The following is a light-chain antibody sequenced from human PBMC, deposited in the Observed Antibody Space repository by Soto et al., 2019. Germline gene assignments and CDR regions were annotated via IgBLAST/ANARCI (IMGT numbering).Light chain of an antibody. Sequence: ALPQPSSVSGSPGQSITISCTGTSSDVGGYNYVSWYQQHPGKAPKLMIYEVSNRPSGVSNRFSGSKSGNTASLTISGLQAEDEADYYCSSYTSSSSYVFGTGTKVTVL. CDR2: EVS. CDR3: SSYTSSSSYV. V-gene: IGLV2-14*01. J-gene: IGLJ1*01. CDR1: SSDVGGYNY.